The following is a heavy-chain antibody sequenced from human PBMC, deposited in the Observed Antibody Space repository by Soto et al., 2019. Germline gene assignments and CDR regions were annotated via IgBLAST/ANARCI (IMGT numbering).Heavy chain of an antibody. CDR3: ATGAAGIAVYVR. Sequence: YVTCNASGYTFTGGSSNWVRHAQGQGLEWMGWVNAYNGNTNYAQKFQGRVTMTADTSTSTAYMEMRSLRSDDSAVYYCATGAAGIAVYVRWGQGTWVTFS. J-gene: IGHJ4*02. V-gene: IGHV1-18*01. CDR1: GYTFTGGS. CDR2: VNAYNGNT. D-gene: IGHD6-19*01.